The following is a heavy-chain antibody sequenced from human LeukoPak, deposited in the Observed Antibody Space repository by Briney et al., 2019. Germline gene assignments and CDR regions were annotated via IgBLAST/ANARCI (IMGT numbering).Heavy chain of an antibody. V-gene: IGHV1-2*02. J-gene: IGHJ4*02. CDR1: GCTFTGYY. CDR3: AREGVVPAASNRGDY. CDR2: INPNSGGT. D-gene: IGHD2-2*01. Sequence: GASVKVSCKASGCTFTGYYMHWVRQAPGQGLEWMGWINPNSGGTNYAQKFQGRVTMTRDTSISTAYMELSRLRSDDTAVYYCAREGVVPAASNRGDYWGQGTLVTVSS.